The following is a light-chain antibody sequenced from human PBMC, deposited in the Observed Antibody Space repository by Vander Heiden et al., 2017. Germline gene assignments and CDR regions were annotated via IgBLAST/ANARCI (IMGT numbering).Light chain of an antibody. J-gene: IGLJ3*02. V-gene: IGLV2-18*02. CDR2: EVT. Sequence: QSALAQPPSVSGSPGQSVTISCTGTSSDVGSSNRLSWYQQPPGTAPNLLIYEVTKRPSGVPDLFSGSKSGNTASLTISGLQTEDEANYYCFSWRSDNTWVFGGGTKLTVL. CDR3: FSWRSDNTWV. CDR1: SSDVGSSNR.